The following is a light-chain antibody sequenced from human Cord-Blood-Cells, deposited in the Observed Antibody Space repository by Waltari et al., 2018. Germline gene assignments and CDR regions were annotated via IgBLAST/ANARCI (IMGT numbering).Light chain of an antibody. CDR3: QQRSNWPLT. CDR2: DAS. J-gene: IGKJ3*01. CDR1: QSVSSY. V-gene: IGKV3-11*01. Sequence: EIVLTQSQATLSLSPGESATLSCRASQSVSSYLAWYQQKPGQAPRLLIYDASNRATGIPARFSGSGSGTDFTLTISSLEPEDFAVYYCQQRSNWPLTFGPGTKVDIK.